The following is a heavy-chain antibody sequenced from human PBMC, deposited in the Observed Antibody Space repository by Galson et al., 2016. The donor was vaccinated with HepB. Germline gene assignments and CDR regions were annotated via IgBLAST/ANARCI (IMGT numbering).Heavy chain of an antibody. CDR1: GFTFSSFA. D-gene: IGHD5-12*01. CDR2: ISYDGSNK. Sequence: SLRLSCAASGFTFSSFAMHWVRQAPGKGLEWVAVISYDGSNKYYADSVKGRFTISRDNSKNTLYLQMNSLRAEDTAVYYCAKHGGYDSTNYYYGMDVWGQGTTVTVSS. V-gene: IGHV3-30*18. CDR3: AKHGGYDSTNYYYGMDV. J-gene: IGHJ6*02.